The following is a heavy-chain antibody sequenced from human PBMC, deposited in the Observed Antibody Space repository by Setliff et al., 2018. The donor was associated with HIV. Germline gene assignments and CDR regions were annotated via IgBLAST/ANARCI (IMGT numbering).Heavy chain of an antibody. V-gene: IGHV3-23*01. Sequence: GGSLRLSCAASGFTFNSYAMSWVRQAPGKGLEWAATMSGSTGDTYYADSVKGRFTISRDNSKNTLSLQMNSLGAEDTAVYYCANRLRGYNKWYYFDYWGQGTLVTVSS. D-gene: IGHD1-1*01. CDR2: MSGSTGDT. J-gene: IGHJ4*02. CDR1: GFTFNSYA. CDR3: ANRLRGYNKWYYFDY.